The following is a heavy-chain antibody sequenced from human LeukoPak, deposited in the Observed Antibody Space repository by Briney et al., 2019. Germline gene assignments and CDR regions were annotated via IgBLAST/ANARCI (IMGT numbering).Heavy chain of an antibody. CDR1: GYSFTNYW. CDR2: IYPGDSHT. J-gene: IGHJ6*03. V-gene: IGHV5-51*01. CDR3: ARLHDRSGYYSHVFSYYMDV. D-gene: IGHD3-22*01. Sequence: GESLKISCTGSGYSFTNYWIGWVRQMPGKGLEWMGNIYPGDSHTKYSPSFQGQIIISADKSISTAYLQWSSLKASDTATYYCARLHDRSGYYSHVFSYYMDVWGKGTTVTVSS.